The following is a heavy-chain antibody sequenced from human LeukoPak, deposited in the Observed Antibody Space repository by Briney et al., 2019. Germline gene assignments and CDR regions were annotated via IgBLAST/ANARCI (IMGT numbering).Heavy chain of an antibody. J-gene: IGHJ3*01. D-gene: IGHD3-10*01. Sequence: SETLSLTCTVSGGSISTTNYFWGCIRQPPGKGLEWIGSIYYSGSTYYNPSLKNRVTMSADTPKNQFSLKLSSVTAADTAVYYCARAGSRGIGPVWGQGTMVTVSS. CDR2: IYYSGST. V-gene: IGHV4-39*01. CDR1: GGSISTTNYF. CDR3: ARAGSRGIGPV.